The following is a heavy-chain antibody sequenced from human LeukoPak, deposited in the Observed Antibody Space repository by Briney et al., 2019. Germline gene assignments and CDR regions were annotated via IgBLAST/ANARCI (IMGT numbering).Heavy chain of an antibody. V-gene: IGHV1-2*02. D-gene: IGHD6-19*01. Sequence: ASVKVSCKASGYTFTGYYMHWVRQAPGQGLEWMGWINPNSGGTNYAQKFQGRVTMTRDTSISTAYMELSRLRSDDTAVYYCARETSGWFNWFDPWGQGTLVTVSS. CDR2: INPNSGGT. CDR1: GYTFTGYY. J-gene: IGHJ5*02. CDR3: ARETSGWFNWFDP.